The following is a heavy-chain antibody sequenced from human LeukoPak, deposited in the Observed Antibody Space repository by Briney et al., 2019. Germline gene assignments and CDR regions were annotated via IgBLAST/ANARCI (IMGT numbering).Heavy chain of an antibody. D-gene: IGHD3-10*01. V-gene: IGHV4-34*01. CDR1: GGSFSGYY. CDR2: INHSGST. CDR3: AGHLSEYYSVSGSYLF. J-gene: IGHJ3*01. Sequence: SETLSLTCAVYGGSFSGYYWSWIRQPPGKGLEWIGEINHSGSTNYNPSLKSRVTISVDTSKNQFSLKLSSVTAADTAVYYCAGHLSEYYSVSGSYLFWGQGTMVTVSS.